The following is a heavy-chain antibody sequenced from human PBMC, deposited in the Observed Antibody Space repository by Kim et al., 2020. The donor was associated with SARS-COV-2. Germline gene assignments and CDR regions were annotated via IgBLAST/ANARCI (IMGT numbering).Heavy chain of an antibody. CDR2: INPSGGST. V-gene: IGHV1-46*01. Sequence: ASVKVSCKASGYTFTSYYMHWVRQAPGQGLEWMGIINPSGGSTSYAQKFQGRVTMTRDTSTSTVYMELSSLRSEDTAVYYCARLGGYCSGGSCFYSIGYFDYWGQGTLVTVSS. CDR1: GYTFTSYY. J-gene: IGHJ4*02. CDR3: ARLGGYCSGGSCFYSIGYFDY. D-gene: IGHD2-15*01.